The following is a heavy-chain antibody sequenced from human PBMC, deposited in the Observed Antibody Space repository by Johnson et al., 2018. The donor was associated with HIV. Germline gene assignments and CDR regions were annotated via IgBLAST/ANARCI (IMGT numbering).Heavy chain of an antibody. V-gene: IGHV3-11*04. D-gene: IGHD1-14*01. CDR1: GFTFSDYY. Sequence: QVQLVESGGGLVKPGGSLRLSCVASGFTFSDYYMTWIRQAPGKGLEWLAYISDSGNTIYYGDSVKGRFTVSRDNAENSLFLQMDSLRAEDTAVYYCAKVKGTTWLDDTFDMWGQGTRVIVSS. J-gene: IGHJ3*02. CDR2: ISDSGNTI. CDR3: AKVKGTTWLDDTFDM.